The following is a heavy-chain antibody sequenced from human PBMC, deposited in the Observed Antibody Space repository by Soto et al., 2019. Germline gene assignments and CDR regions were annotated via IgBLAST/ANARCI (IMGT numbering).Heavy chain of an antibody. CDR3: AREWTGTTSMDV. CDR2: MNPNSGNT. J-gene: IGHJ6*02. D-gene: IGHD1-1*01. Sequence: QVQLVQSGAEVKKPGASVKVSCKASGYTFTSYDINWVRQATGQGLEWMGWMNPNSGNTGYAQKFRGRVPMNRYTSTSRAYMELSSLRSEDTAVYYCAREWTGTTSMDVWGQGTRVTVSS. CDR1: GYTFTSYD. V-gene: IGHV1-8*01.